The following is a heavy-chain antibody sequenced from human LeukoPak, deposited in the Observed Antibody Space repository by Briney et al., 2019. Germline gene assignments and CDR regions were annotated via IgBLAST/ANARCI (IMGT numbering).Heavy chain of an antibody. CDR3: ARDAGAGWELLGRNDY. J-gene: IGHJ4*02. V-gene: IGHV3-21*01. Sequence: GGSLRLSCAASGFTVSSNYMSWVRQAPGKGLEWVSSISSSSSYIYYTDSVKGRFTISRDNAKNSLYLKMNSMRAEDTAMYYCARDAGAGWELLGRNDYWGQGTLVTVSS. CDR1: GFTVSSNY. D-gene: IGHD1-26*01. CDR2: ISSSSSYI.